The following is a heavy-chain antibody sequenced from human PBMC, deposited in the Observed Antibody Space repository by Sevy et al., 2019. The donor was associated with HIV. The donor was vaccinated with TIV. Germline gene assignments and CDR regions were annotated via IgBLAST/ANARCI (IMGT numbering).Heavy chain of an antibody. J-gene: IGHJ4*02. D-gene: IGHD6-19*01. CDR3: ARDRQGITVAGTAIDY. CDR2: ITLSGSST. CDR1: GFTFSNYE. Sequence: GESLKISCTASGFTFSNYEMNWVRQAPGKGLEWVSYITLSGSSTYYANSVKGRFTISRDNAKNSLYLQMNSLRAEDTAFYYCARDRQGITVAGTAIDYWGQGTLVTVSS. V-gene: IGHV3-48*03.